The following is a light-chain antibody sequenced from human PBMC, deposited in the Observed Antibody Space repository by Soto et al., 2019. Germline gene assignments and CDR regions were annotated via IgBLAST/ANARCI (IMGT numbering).Light chain of an antibody. J-gene: IGKJ4*01. CDR2: AAS. CDR3: HHLDSYPPG. V-gene: IGKV1-9*01. Sequence: QLTQSPSSLSASVGDRVTITCRACQGISRTLAWYQQKPEKAPTLRISAASTLENGVPSRFSGSGSGTDFTLTISRLQPEDFAAYYCHHLDSYPPGFGEGTKVEIK. CDR1: QGISRT.